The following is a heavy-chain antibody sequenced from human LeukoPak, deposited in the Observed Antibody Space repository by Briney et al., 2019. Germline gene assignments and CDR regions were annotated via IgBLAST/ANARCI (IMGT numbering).Heavy chain of an antibody. CDR3: ARDPGIAVAGTDVFDY. Sequence: ASVKVSCEASGGTFSSYTISWVRQAPGQGLEWMGGIIPIFGTANYAQKFQGRVTITTDESTSTAYMELSSLRSENTAVYYCARDPGIAVAGTDVFDYWGQGTLLTVSS. J-gene: IGHJ4*02. D-gene: IGHD6-19*01. CDR2: IIPIFGTA. V-gene: IGHV1-69*05. CDR1: GGTFSSYT.